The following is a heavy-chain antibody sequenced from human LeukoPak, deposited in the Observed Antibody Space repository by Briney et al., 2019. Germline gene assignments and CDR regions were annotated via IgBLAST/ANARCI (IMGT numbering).Heavy chain of an antibody. CDR2: ISPYNGNT. J-gene: IGHJ4*02. D-gene: IGHD3-16*01. V-gene: IGHV1-18*01. CDR1: GYSXINNG. CDR3: ARGETRNDY. Sequence: ASVKVSCKASGYSXINNGINWVRQAPGQGLEWMGWISPYNGNTNFAQKLQGRVTLTTDTSTSTAYLELRSLRSEDTAVYYCARGETRNDYWGQGTLVTVSS.